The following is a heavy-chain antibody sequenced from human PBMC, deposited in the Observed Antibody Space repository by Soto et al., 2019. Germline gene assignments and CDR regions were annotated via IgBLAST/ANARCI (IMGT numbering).Heavy chain of an antibody. CDR3: ARPLEQHQLGFGMDV. CDR2: IWYDGSTI. D-gene: IGHD6-13*01. V-gene: IGHV3-33*01. J-gene: IGHJ6*01. Sequence: QVQLVQSGGGMVQPGGSLRLSCAASGFTFSSYGMHWVRQAPGKGLEWVADIWYDGSTIYYADSVKGRFTISRDNAKSTLYLQMNSLRAEDTAVYYCARPLEQHQLGFGMDVWGQGSPVTVSS. CDR1: GFTFSSYG.